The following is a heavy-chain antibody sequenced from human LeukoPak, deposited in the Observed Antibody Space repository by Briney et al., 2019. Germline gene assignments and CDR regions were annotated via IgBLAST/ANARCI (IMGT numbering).Heavy chain of an antibody. D-gene: IGHD3-9*01. CDR3: ARDSEYFDWLLPNWFDP. J-gene: IGHJ5*02. CDR2: ISYDGSNK. Sequence: GGSLRLSCAASGFTFSSYAMHRVRQAPGKGLEWVAVISYDGSNKYYADSVKGRFTISRDNSKNTLYLQMNSLRAEDTAVYYCARDSEYFDWLLPNWFDPWGQGTLVTVSS. CDR1: GFTFSSYA. V-gene: IGHV3-30-3*01.